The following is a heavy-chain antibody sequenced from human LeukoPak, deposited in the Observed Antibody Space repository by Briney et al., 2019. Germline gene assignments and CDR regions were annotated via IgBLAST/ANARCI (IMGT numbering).Heavy chain of an antibody. V-gene: IGHV3-21*04. Sequence: GGSLRLSCAASGFTFSSYSMNWVRQAPGKGLEWVSSISSSSSYIYYADSVKGQFTISRDNSKNTLYLQMNSLRAEDTAVYYCAKGTYVYYDFWSGYYDWGQGTLVTVSS. J-gene: IGHJ4*02. CDR3: AKGTYVYYDFWSGYYD. CDR1: GFTFSSYS. D-gene: IGHD3-3*01. CDR2: ISSSSSYI.